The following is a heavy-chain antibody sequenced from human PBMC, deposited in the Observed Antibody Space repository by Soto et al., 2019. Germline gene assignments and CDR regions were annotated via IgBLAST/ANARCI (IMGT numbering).Heavy chain of an antibody. J-gene: IGHJ4*02. V-gene: IGHV1-18*04. Sequence: GASVKVSCKASGYTFTSYGISWVRQAPGQGLEWMGWISAYNGNTSYAQKLQGRVTMTTDRSTSTAYMELRSLRSDDTAVYYCARVYRYYYDSSGYYFDYWGQGTLVTVSS. CDR1: GYTFTSYG. D-gene: IGHD3-22*01. CDR3: ARVYRYYYDSSGYYFDY. CDR2: ISAYNGNT.